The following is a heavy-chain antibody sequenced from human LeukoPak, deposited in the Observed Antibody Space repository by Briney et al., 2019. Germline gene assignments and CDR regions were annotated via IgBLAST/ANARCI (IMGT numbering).Heavy chain of an antibody. D-gene: IGHD4-17*01. J-gene: IGHJ3*02. CDR2: TYYRSRWYN. CDR1: GDSVSSNSAA. Sequence: SQTLSLTCAISGDSVSSNSAAWNWIRQSPSRGLEWLGRTYYRSRWYNDYAVSVKSRITINPDTSKNQFSLQLNSVTPEDTAVYYCARVLEGKSTVTTSGAFDIWGQGTMVTVSS. V-gene: IGHV6-1*01. CDR3: ARVLEGKSTVTTSGAFDI.